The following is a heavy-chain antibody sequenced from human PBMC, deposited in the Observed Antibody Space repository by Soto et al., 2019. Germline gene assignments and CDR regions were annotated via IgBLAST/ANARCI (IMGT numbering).Heavy chain of an antibody. J-gene: IGHJ6*02. Sequence: SVKVSCKASGGTFSSYAISWVRQAPGQGLEWMGGIIPIFGTANYAQKFQGRVTITADESTSTAYLELSSLRSEDTAVYYCARGYYGSGSYYNVDYYGMDVWGQGTTVTVSS. CDR2: IIPIFGTA. D-gene: IGHD3-10*01. V-gene: IGHV1-69*13. CDR1: GGTFSSYA. CDR3: ARGYYGSGSYYNVDYYGMDV.